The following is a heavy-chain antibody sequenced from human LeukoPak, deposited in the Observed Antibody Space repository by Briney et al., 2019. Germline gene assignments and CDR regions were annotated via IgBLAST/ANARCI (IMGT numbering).Heavy chain of an antibody. Sequence: GRSLRLSCAASGFTFSTFNMHWVRQAPGKGLEWVAVFSSDGRSTFYAENVQGRFTLSRDNSKNTLSLQMNSLRAEDTAVYYCAKSYYYHSWCFDYWGQGTLVTVSS. J-gene: IGHJ4*02. D-gene: IGHD3-22*01. CDR1: GFTFSTFN. V-gene: IGHV3-30*18. CDR3: AKSYYYHSWCFDY. CDR2: FSSDGRST.